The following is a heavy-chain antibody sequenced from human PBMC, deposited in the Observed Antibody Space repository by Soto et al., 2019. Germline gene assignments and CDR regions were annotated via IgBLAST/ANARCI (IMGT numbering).Heavy chain of an antibody. J-gene: IGHJ5*02. D-gene: IGHD3-10*01. Sequence: QVQLQQWGAGLLKPSETLSLTCAVYGGSFSGYYWSWIRQPPGKGLEWIGEINHSGSTNYKPSLKSRVTISVDTYKNQFSLKLSSVTAADTAVYYCARGDGSGSFWFDPWGQGTLVTVSS. CDR2: INHSGST. V-gene: IGHV4-34*01. CDR3: ARGDGSGSFWFDP. CDR1: GGSFSGYY.